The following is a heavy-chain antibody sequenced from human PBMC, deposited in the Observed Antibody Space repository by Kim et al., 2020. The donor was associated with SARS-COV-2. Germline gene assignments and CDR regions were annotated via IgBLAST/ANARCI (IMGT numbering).Heavy chain of an antibody. CDR3: ARDRFVGSSWYIGYYYYGMDV. Sequence: GGSLRLSCAASGFTFSSYAMHWVRQAPGKGLEWVAVISYDGSNKYYADSVKGRFTISRDNSKNTLYLQMNSLRAEDTAVYYCARDRFVGSSWYIGYYYYGMDVWGQGTTVTVSS. J-gene: IGHJ6*02. D-gene: IGHD6-13*01. CDR1: GFTFSSYA. V-gene: IGHV3-30-3*01. CDR2: ISYDGSNK.